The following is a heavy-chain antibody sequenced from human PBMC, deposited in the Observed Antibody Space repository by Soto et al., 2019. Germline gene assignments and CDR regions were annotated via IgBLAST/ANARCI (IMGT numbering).Heavy chain of an antibody. CDR1: GGSFSGYY. J-gene: IGHJ4*02. CDR3: ARSPQLTIFGVVPARGLDY. D-gene: IGHD3-3*01. Sequence: SETLSLTCAVYGGSFSGYYWNWIRQPPGKGLEWIGEINHSGSTNYNPSLKSRVTISVDTSKNQFSLKLSSVTAADTAVYYCARSPQLTIFGVVPARGLDYWGQGTLVTVSS. CDR2: INHSGST. V-gene: IGHV4-34*01.